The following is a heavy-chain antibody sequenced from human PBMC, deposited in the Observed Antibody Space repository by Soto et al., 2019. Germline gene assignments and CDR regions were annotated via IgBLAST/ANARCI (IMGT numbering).Heavy chain of an antibody. CDR2: INSDGSST. Sequence: EVQLVESGGGLVQPGGSLRLSCAASGFTFSSYWMHWVRQAPGKGLVWVSRINSDGSSTSYADSVKGRFTISRDNAKNTLYLQINSLRAEDTAVYYCARGYYDSSGYYFDYWGQGTLVTVSS. V-gene: IGHV3-74*01. D-gene: IGHD3-22*01. CDR1: GFTFSSYW. CDR3: ARGYYDSSGYYFDY. J-gene: IGHJ4*02.